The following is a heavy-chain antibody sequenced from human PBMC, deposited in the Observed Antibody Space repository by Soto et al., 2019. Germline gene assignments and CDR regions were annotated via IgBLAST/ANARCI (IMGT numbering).Heavy chain of an antibody. V-gene: IGHV3-30-3*01. CDR1: GFTFSTYA. D-gene: IGHD3-22*01. J-gene: IGHJ4*02. Sequence: QVQLVESGGGVVQPGRSLRLSCAASGFTFSTYAMHWVRQAPGKGLEWVSFISHDGSNNYSADSVQGRFTISIDNSENTLYLQMNSLRADDTAVYYCARDAYDKRGYCYVAQRFFDYWGQGTLVTVSS. CDR2: ISHDGSNN. CDR3: ARDAYDKRGYCYVAQRFFDY.